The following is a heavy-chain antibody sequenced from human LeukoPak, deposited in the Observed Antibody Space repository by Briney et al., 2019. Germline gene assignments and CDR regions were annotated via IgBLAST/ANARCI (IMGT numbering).Heavy chain of an antibody. V-gene: IGHV4-4*07. J-gene: IGHJ5*02. CDR3: ARDSGTTGEVKFDP. CDR1: GGSISSYY. CDR2: IYTSGTI. Sequence: PSETLSLTCTVSGGSISSYYWSWIRQPAGKGLEWIGRIYTSGTITYNPSPKSRVTMSVDTSKNQFSLKLSSVTAADTAVYYCARDSGTTGEVKFDPWGQGTLVTVSS. D-gene: IGHD3-10*01.